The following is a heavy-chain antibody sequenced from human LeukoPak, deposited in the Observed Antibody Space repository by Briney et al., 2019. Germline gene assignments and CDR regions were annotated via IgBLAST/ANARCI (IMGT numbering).Heavy chain of an antibody. CDR2: MNPNSGNT. CDR1: GYTFTSYD. CDR3: ARVGSGYSYGGYYYYYYMDV. V-gene: IGHV1-8*01. J-gene: IGHJ6*03. Sequence: GASVKVSCKASGYTFTSYDINWVRQATGQGLEWMGWMNPNSGNTGYAQKFQGRVTMTRNTSISTAYMELSSLRSEDTAVYYCARVGSGYSYGGYYYYYYMDVWGKGTTVSVSS. D-gene: IGHD5-18*01.